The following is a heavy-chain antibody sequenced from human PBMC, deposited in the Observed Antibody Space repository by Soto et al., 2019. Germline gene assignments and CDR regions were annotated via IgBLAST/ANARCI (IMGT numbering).Heavy chain of an antibody. J-gene: IGHJ5*02. CDR2: IYSGGTP. V-gene: IGHV4-59*08. CDR3: ARHLYCSSTSCRLGGNWFDP. D-gene: IGHD2-2*01. Sequence: SETLSLTCSVSNGYISSYYWSWIRQPPGKGLEWIGYIYSGGTPQYNPSLRSRVTMSVDTSKYQVSLMMTYVTAADTAVYYCARHLYCSSTSCRLGGNWFDPWGQGTLVTVSS. CDR1: NGYISSYY.